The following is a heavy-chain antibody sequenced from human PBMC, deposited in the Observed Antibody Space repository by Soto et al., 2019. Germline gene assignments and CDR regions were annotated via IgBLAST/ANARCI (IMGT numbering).Heavy chain of an antibody. Sequence: GASVKVSCKASGYTFTSYYMHWVRQAPGQGLEWMGIINPSGGSTSYAQKFQGRVTMTRDTSTSTVYMELSSLRSEDTAVYYCARDGCSGGSCYENPTFDPWGQGTLVTVSS. CDR3: ARDGCSGGSCYENPTFDP. J-gene: IGHJ5*02. CDR2: INPSGGST. V-gene: IGHV1-46*03. D-gene: IGHD2-15*01. CDR1: GYTFTSYY.